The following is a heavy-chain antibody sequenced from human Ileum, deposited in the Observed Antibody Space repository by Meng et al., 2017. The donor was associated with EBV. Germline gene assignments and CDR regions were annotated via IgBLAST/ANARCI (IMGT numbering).Heavy chain of an antibody. J-gene: IGHJ4*02. CDR3: ARLSSFHSGPF. D-gene: IGHD2/OR15-2a*01. Sequence: LVGVGGGLVQPGGSLRLSCAASGFTFSNYAMTWVRQAPGKGLEWVSAIIDNGGSTYYTDSVKGRFTISRVNPKNTLYLQMNNLRVEDTAIYYCARLSSFHSGPFWGQGTLVTVSS. CDR2: IIDNGGST. V-gene: IGHV3-23*04. CDR1: GFTFSNYA.